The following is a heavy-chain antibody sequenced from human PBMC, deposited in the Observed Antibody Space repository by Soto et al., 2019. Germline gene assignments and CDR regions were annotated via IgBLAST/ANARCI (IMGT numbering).Heavy chain of an antibody. CDR2: VSGTVDST. D-gene: IGHD3-9*01. CDR1: GFTFSTYA. Sequence: EVQLLESGGGLVQPGGSLRLSCAASGFTFSTYAMSWVRQAPGKGLEWVSTVSGTVDSTYYADSVKGRFTISRDNSKNPMSLQMNSLRVEDTAVYYCAKLGTIMTDFDHWGQGTLVTVSS. J-gene: IGHJ4*02. CDR3: AKLGTIMTDFDH. V-gene: IGHV3-23*01.